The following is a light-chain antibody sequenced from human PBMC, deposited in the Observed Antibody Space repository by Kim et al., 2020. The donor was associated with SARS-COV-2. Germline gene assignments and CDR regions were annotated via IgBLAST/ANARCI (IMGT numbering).Light chain of an antibody. J-gene: IGKJ1*01. V-gene: IGKV1-27*01. CDR3: QKYNSAPRT. CDR2: AAS. CDR1: QGISNY. Sequence: ASVGDRVTVPCRASQGISNYLAWYQQKPGKVPKLLIYAASTLQSGVPSRFSGSGSGTDFTLTISSLQPEDVATYYCQKYNSAPRTFGQGTKVDIK.